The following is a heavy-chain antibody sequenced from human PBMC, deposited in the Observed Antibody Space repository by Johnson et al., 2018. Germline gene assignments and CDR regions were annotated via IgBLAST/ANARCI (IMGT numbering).Heavy chain of an antibody. D-gene: IGHD1-1*01. V-gene: IGHV4-4*02. CDR2: IFHSGST. CDR3: ARGSRLVFGATSYFDY. CDR1: GTSITTNES. Sequence: QVQLQESGPGLVEPSGTLSLTCAVSGTSITTNESLNWVRQPPGKGLEWIGEIFHSGSTNYSPSLKSRVTISVDKSNNQFFLSLNSVTAADTGFYYCARGSRLVFGATSYFDYWGQGTLVTVSS. J-gene: IGHJ4*02.